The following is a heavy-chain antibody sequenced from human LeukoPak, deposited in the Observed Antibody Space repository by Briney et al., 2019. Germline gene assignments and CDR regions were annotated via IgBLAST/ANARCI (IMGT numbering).Heavy chain of an antibody. CDR1: GFTFSSYA. CDR3: ARDSSGWYYFDY. D-gene: IGHD6-19*01. V-gene: IGHV3-30-3*01. CDR2: ISYDGSNK. Sequence: GGSLRLSCAASGFTFSSYALHWVRQAPGKGLEWVAVISYDGSNKYYADSVKGRFTISRDNSKNTLYLQMNSLRAEDTAVYYCARDSSGWYYFDYWGQGTLVTVSS. J-gene: IGHJ4*02.